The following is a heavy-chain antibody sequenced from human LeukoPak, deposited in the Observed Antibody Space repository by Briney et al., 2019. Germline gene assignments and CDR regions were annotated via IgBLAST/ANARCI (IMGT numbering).Heavy chain of an antibody. CDR1: GYTFTSYD. CDR3: ASGPVDTAMVFDAEYFQH. V-gene: IGHV1-8*01. D-gene: IGHD5-18*01. CDR2: MNPNSGNT. J-gene: IGHJ1*01. Sequence: ASVKVSCKASGYTFTSYDINWVRQATGQGLEWMGWMNPNSGNTGYAQKFQGRVTMTRNTSISTAYMELSSLRSEDTAVYYCASGPVDTAMVFDAEYFQHWDQGTLVTVSS.